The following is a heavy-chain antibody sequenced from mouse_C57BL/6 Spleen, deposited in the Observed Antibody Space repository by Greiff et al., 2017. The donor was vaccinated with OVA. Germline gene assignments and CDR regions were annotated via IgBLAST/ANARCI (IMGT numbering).Heavy chain of an antibody. J-gene: IGHJ4*01. CDR2: IYPGSGST. CDR1: GYTFTSSW. D-gene: IGHD1-1*01. V-gene: IGHV1-55*01. CDR3: ARYYGSSLYYAMGY. Sequence: VQLQQSGAELVKPGASVKMSCKASGYTFTSSWITWVKQRPGQGLEWIGDIYPGSGSTNYNEKFKSKATLTVDTSSSTAYMQLSSLISEDSAVYYCARYYGSSLYYAMGYWGQGTSGTVSS.